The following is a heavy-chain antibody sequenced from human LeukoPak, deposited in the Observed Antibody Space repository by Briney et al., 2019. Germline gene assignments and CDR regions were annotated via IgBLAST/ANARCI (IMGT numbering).Heavy chain of an antibody. V-gene: IGHV3-33*01. CDR1: GFTFSSYG. CDR3: ASQREQWLSPFDY. Sequence: GGSLRLSCAASGFTFSSYGMHWVRQAPGKGLEWVALIWYDGSNKYYADSVKGRLTISRDNSKNTLYLQMNSLRAEDTAVYYCASQREQWLSPFDYWGQGTLVTVSS. CDR2: IWYDGSNK. J-gene: IGHJ4*02. D-gene: IGHD6-19*01.